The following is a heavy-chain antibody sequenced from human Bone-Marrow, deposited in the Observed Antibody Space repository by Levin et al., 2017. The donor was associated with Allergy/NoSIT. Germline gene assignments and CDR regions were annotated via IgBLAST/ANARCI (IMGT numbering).Heavy chain of an antibody. V-gene: IGHV1-18*01. CDR1: GYKFSDYG. Sequence: ASVKVSCKTSGYKFSDYGINWVRQAPGQGLEWVAWISVNSGNTKYSKKVQGRITVTADTSTSTAYMDLSSLGSDDTAVYYCARLAFLTGPDFWGQGTRVIVSS. CDR2: ISVNSGNT. D-gene: IGHD7-27*01. CDR3: ARLAFLTGPDF. J-gene: IGHJ4*02.